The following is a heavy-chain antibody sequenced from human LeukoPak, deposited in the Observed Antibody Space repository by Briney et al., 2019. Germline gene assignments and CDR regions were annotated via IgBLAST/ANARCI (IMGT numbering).Heavy chain of an antibody. V-gene: IGHV6-1*01. J-gene: IGHJ5*02. CDR1: GDGVSSNSAA. D-gene: IGHD1-20*01. CDR2: TYYRSKWYN. Sequence: SQTLSLTCAISGDGVSSNSAAWNWIRQSPSRGLEWLGRTYYRSKWYNDYAVSVKSRITINPDTSKNQFSLQLNSVTPEDTAVYYCARSARYNWNDLGWFDPWGQGTLVTVSS. CDR3: ARSARYNWNDLGWFDP.